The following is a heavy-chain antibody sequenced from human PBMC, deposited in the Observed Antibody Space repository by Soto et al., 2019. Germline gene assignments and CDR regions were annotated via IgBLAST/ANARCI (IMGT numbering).Heavy chain of an antibody. CDR1: GGSISSSSYY. CDR3: ASLMGVPRMDV. CDR2: IYYSGST. Sequence: QLQLQESGPGLVKPSETLSLTCTVSGGSISSSSYYWGWIRQPPGKGLEWIGSIYYSGSTYYNPSFKSRVTISVDTSKNQFSLTLSSVTAADTAVYYCASLMGVPRMDVWGQGTTVTVSS. D-gene: IGHD3-16*01. J-gene: IGHJ6*02. V-gene: IGHV4-39*01.